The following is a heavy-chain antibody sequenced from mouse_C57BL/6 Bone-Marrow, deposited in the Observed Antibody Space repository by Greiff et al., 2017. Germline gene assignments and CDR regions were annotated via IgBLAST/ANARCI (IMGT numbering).Heavy chain of an antibody. D-gene: IGHD2-5*01. V-gene: IGHV5-4*01. CDR2: ISDGGSYT. Sequence: EVQLVESGGGLVKPGGSLKLSCAASGFTFSSYAMSWVRQTPEKRLEWVATISDGGSYTYYPDNVKGRFTISRDNDKNNLYLQMSHLKSEDTAMYYCARENYSNYIDYWGQGTTLTVSS. CDR3: ARENYSNYIDY. J-gene: IGHJ2*01. CDR1: GFTFSSYA.